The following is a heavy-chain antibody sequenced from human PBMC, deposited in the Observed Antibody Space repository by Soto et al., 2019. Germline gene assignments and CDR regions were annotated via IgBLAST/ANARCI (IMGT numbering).Heavy chain of an antibody. V-gene: IGHV5-51*01. CDR3: ARPANTVADHFDL. CDR2: IYPSDSDT. D-gene: IGHD4-17*01. CDR1: GYTFTIYW. J-gene: IGHJ4*02. Sequence: ASMKISFQFSGYTFTIYWIGWVRQIPGKGLEWMGIIYPSDSDTRYSPSFQGQVTISADQSINTAYLQWDSLKASDTAIYYCARPANTVADHFDLWGQGTPVTVLL.